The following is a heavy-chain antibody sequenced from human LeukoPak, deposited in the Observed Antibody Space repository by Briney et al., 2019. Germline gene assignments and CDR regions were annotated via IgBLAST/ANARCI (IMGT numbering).Heavy chain of an antibody. J-gene: IGHJ5*02. Sequence: GASVKVSCKASGYTFTSYDINWVRQATGQGLEWMGWMNPNSGNTGYAQKFQGRVTITRNTSISTAYMELSSLRSEDTAVYYCAREVYSSSYAAWFDPWGQGTLVTVSS. CDR3: AREVYSSSYAAWFDP. CDR2: MNPNSGNT. V-gene: IGHV1-8*03. CDR1: GYTFTSYD. D-gene: IGHD6-6*01.